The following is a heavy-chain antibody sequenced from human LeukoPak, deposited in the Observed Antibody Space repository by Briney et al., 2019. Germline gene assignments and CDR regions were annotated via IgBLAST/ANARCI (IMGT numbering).Heavy chain of an antibody. CDR1: GFSFRSYA. D-gene: IGHD4-17*01. V-gene: IGHV3-23*01. J-gene: IGHJ6*02. CDR3: AKLTVTTFYYYYGMDV. Sequence: PGGSLRLSCAASGFSFRSYAMSWVRQAPGKGLEWVSAISGNGGSTYYADSVKGRFTISRDNSKNTLYLQMNSLRAEDTAVYYCAKLTVTTFYYYYGMDVWGQGTTVTVSS. CDR2: ISGNGGST.